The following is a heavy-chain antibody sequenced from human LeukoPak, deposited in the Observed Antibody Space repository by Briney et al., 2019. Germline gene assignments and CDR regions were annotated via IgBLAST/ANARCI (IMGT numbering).Heavy chain of an antibody. V-gene: IGHV4-4*07. Sequence: PSETLSLTCTVSGGSISSYYWSCIRQPAGKGLEWIGRISTSGSTNYNPSLKSRVHMSVDTSKTQFSLKLSSVTAADTAVYYCAITMVRGVTDYWGQGTLVTVSS. CDR3: AITMVRGVTDY. CDR1: GGSISSYY. J-gene: IGHJ4*02. CDR2: ISTSGST. D-gene: IGHD3-10*01.